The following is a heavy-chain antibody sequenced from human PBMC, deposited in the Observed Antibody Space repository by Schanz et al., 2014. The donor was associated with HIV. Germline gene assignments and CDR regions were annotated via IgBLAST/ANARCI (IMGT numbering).Heavy chain of an antibody. CDR1: GFTFDDYA. D-gene: IGHD6-6*01. CDR2: ISWNSGSI. J-gene: IGHJ3*02. CDR3: AKDGGPSIIARCDGFDI. V-gene: IGHV3-9*01. Sequence: EVQLVESGGGLVQPGRSLRLSCAASGFTFDDYAMHWVRQAPGKGLEWVSCISWNSGSIGYADSVKGRFTISRDNAKNSLYLQMNSLRAEDTALYYCAKDGGPSIIARCDGFDIWGQGTMVTVSS.